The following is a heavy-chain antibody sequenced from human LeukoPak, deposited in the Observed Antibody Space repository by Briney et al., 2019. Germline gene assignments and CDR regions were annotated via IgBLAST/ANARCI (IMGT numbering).Heavy chain of an antibody. D-gene: IGHD6-19*01. J-gene: IGHJ4*02. CDR2: IYYSGSN. CDR1: GGSISSYY. CDR3: AREGSSGWSSFDY. V-gene: IGHV4-59*01. Sequence: SETLSLTCTVSGGSISSYYWSWIRQPPGKGLEWFGYIYYSGSNNYNPSLKSRVTISVDTSKNQFSLKLSSVTAADTAVYYCAREGSSGWSSFDYWGQGTLVTVSS.